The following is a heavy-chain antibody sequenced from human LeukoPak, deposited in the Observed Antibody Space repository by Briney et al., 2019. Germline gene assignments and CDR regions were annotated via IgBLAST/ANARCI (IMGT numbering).Heavy chain of an antibody. D-gene: IGHD2/OR15-2a*01. CDR1: GGSISSGGYY. CDR2: IYHSGST. CDR3: ATYSITGAWAEYFLH. V-gene: IGHV4-30-2*01. Sequence: PSQTLSLTCTVSGGSISSGGYYWSWIRQPPGKGLEWIGYIYHSGSTYYNPSLKSRVTISVDTSKNQFSQKLSSVTAADTAVYYCATYSITGAWAEYFLHWGQGTLVTVSS. J-gene: IGHJ1*01.